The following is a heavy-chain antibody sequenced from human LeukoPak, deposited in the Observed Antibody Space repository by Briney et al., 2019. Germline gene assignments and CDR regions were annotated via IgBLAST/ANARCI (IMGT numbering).Heavy chain of an antibody. Sequence: ASETLSLTCTVSGGSISSYYWSWIRQPPGKGLEWIGYIYYSGSTNYNPSLKSRVTISVDTSKNQFSLKLSSMTAADTAVYYCASSGLEWESPTYYFDYWGQGTLVTVSS. CDR3: ASSGLEWESPTYYFDY. CDR1: GGSISSYY. J-gene: IGHJ4*02. D-gene: IGHD1-26*01. CDR2: IYYSGST. V-gene: IGHV4-59*01.